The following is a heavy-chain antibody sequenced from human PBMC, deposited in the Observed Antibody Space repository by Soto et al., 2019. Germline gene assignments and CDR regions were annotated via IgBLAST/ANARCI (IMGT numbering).Heavy chain of an antibody. CDR2: ISGSGGST. V-gene: IGHV3-23*01. D-gene: IGHD3-10*01. CDR1: GFTFSSYA. Sequence: GGSLRLSCAASGFTFSSYAMSWVRQAPGKGLEWVSAISGSGGSTYYADSVKGRFTISRDNSKNTLYLQMNSLRAEDTAVYYCAKSDLKSLPGSYYYYGMDGWGQGTTVTVAS. CDR3: AKSDLKSLPGSYYYYGMDG. J-gene: IGHJ6*02.